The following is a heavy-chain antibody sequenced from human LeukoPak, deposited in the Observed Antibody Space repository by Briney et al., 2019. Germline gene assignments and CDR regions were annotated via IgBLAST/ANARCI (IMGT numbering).Heavy chain of an antibody. Sequence: GGSLRLSCAASGFTFSSYAMHWVRQAPGKGLEWVAVISYDGSSKYYADSVKGRFTISRDNSKNTLYLQMNSLRAEDTAVYYCARSRGDSGSGYYYCFDYWGQGTLVTVSS. V-gene: IGHV3-30-3*01. CDR2: ISYDGSSK. J-gene: IGHJ4*02. CDR1: GFTFSSYA. CDR3: ARSRGDSGSGYYYCFDY. D-gene: IGHD3-22*01.